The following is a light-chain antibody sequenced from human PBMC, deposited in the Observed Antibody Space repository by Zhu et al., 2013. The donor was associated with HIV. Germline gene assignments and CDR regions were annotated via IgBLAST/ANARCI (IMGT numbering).Light chain of an antibody. Sequence: DIQMTQSPSTLSASVGDRVTISCRASQSIHSWLAWYQQKPGKAPKLLIYAASSLQSGVPSRFSGSGSGTDFTLTISSLQPEDFATYYCQQSYSTPRSFGQGTNAGDQT. CDR2: AAS. CDR3: QQSYSTPRS. J-gene: IGKJ2*03. CDR1: QSIHSW. V-gene: IGKV1-39*01.